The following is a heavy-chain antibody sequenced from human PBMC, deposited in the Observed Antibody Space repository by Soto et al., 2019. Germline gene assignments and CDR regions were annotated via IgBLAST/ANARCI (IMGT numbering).Heavy chain of an antibody. CDR1: GYTFTSYA. J-gene: IGHJ6*04. CDR2: INAGNGNT. CDR3: ARDPVLRYFYGLGEDYYGRDV. Sequence: GASVKVSCKASGYTFTSYAMHWVRQAPGQRLEWMGWINAGNGNTKYSQKFQGRVTITRDTSASTAYMELSSLRSEDTAVYYCARDPVLRYFYGLGEDYYGRDVWGKGTRVTVSS. V-gene: IGHV1-3*01. D-gene: IGHD3-9*01.